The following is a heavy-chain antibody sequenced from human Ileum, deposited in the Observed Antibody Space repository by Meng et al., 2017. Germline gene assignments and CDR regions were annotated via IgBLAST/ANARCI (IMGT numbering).Heavy chain of an antibody. CDR1: SGSITSDTY. Sequence: QVKRQGSGPGLVKPSGTLSLTCAVSSGSITSDTYWSWVRLPPGKGLEWIGQISHSGSTFYNPSLKSRVTMSVDKSKSQFSLMLTSVTAADTAVYYCARHGGYYQGFWGQGTLVTVSS. CDR2: ISHSGST. D-gene: IGHD4-23*01. CDR3: ARHGGYYQGF. V-gene: IGHV4-4*02. J-gene: IGHJ4*02.